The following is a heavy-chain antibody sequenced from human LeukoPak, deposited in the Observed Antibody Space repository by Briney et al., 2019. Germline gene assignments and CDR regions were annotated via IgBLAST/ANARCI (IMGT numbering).Heavy chain of an antibody. CDR3: ARVDIVVVVAAKPYYYYYMDV. D-gene: IGHD2-15*01. CDR1: GFTFSSYE. Sequence: PGGSLRLSCAASGFTFSSYEMNWVRQAPGRGLEWVSYISSSGSTIYYADSVKGRFTISRDNAKNSLYLQMNSLRAEDTAVYYCARVDIVVVVAAKPYYYYYMDVWGKGTTVTVSS. J-gene: IGHJ6*03. CDR2: ISSSGSTI. V-gene: IGHV3-48*03.